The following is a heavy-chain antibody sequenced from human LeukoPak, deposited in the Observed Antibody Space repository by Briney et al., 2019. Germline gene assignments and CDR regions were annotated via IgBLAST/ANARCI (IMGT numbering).Heavy chain of an antibody. CDR2: IKQDGSEK. CDR1: GFTFKNYW. J-gene: IGHJ4*02. Sequence: GGSLRLSCAGSGFTFKNYWMSWVRQAPGKGLEWVANIKQDGSEKYYVDSMKGRFTISRDNAKNSLYLQMNSLRAEDTAVYYCAKGNPPGYWGQGTLVTVSS. V-gene: IGHV3-7*01. CDR3: AKGNPPGY. D-gene: IGHD2/OR15-2a*01.